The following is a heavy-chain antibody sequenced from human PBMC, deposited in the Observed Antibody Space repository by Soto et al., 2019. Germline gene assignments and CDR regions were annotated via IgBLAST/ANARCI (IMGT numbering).Heavy chain of an antibody. CDR3: ARTYCGGDCYIDY. CDR2: IYYSGST. D-gene: IGHD2-21*02. Sequence: ETLSLTCTVSGGSISSYYWSWIRQPPGKGLEWIGYIYYSGSTNYNPSLKSRVTISVDTSKNQFSLKLSSVTAADTAVYYCARTYCGGDCYIDYWGQGALVTVSS. J-gene: IGHJ4*02. CDR1: GGSISSYY. V-gene: IGHV4-59*01.